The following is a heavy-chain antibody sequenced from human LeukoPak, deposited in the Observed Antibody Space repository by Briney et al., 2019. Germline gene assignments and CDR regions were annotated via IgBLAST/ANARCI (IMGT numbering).Heavy chain of an antibody. V-gene: IGHV3-7*01. J-gene: IGHJ4*02. Sequence: GGSLRLSCAASGFTFGSYWMSWVRLAPGKGLEWVANIKQDGSEKYYVDSLKGRFTISRDNAKNSLYLQMNSLRAEDTAVYHCARRGYSSSWDVPDYWGQGTLVTVSS. CDR2: IKQDGSEK. D-gene: IGHD6-13*01. CDR1: GFTFGSYW. CDR3: ARRGYSSSWDVPDY.